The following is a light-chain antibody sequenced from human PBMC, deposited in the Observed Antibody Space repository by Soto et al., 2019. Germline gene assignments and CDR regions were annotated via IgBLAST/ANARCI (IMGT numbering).Light chain of an antibody. CDR1: SRHSSYI. J-gene: IGLJ2*01. Sequence: QLVLTQSSSASASLGSSVKLTCTLSSRHSSYIIAWHQQQPGKAPRYLMKLEGSGSYNKGSGVPDRFSGSSSGADRYLTISTLQSEDEADYYCETWDSNTHVFGGGTKLTVL. V-gene: IGLV4-60*03. CDR2: LEGSGSY. CDR3: ETWDSNTHV.